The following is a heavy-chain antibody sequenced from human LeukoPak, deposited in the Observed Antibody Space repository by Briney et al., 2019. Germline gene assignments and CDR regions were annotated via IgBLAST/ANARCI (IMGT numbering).Heavy chain of an antibody. CDR1: GFTFSTYS. CDR3: AKAIITMVRGTYYYYGMDV. CDR2: ISSSSAI. Sequence: GGSLRLSCAASGFTFSTYSMKWVRQAPGKGLEWVSYISSSSAIYYADSVKGRFTISRDNAKNSLYLQMNSLRAEDTAVYYCAKAIITMVRGTYYYYGMDVWGQGTTVTVSS. D-gene: IGHD3-10*01. J-gene: IGHJ6*02. V-gene: IGHV3-48*04.